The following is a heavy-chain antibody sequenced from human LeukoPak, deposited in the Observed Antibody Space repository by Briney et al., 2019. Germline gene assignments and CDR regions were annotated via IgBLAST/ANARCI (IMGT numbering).Heavy chain of an antibody. V-gene: IGHV3-7*01. CDR3: ARGRWFGESPFDY. J-gene: IGHJ4*02. Sequence: GGSLRLSCAASGFTFSSYWMSWVRQAPGKGLEWVANIKQDGSEKYYVDSVKGRFTISRDNAKNSLYLQMDSLITEDTALYYCARGRWFGESPFDYWGQGTLVTVSS. D-gene: IGHD3-10*01. CDR1: GFTFSSYW. CDR2: IKQDGSEK.